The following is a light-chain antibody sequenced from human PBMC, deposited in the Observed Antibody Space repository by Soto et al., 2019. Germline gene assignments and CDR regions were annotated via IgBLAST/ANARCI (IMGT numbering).Light chain of an antibody. CDR2: KAS. CDR3: QQYSNSPWT. V-gene: IGKV1-5*03. CDR1: QSISSF. Sequence: DIQMTQSPSTLSASVGDRVTITCRASQSISSFLAWYQQKPGKAPNLLIYKASTLESGVPSSFSGSGSGTEFTLTISSLQPDHFATYYCQQYSNSPWTFGAGTRVEIK. J-gene: IGKJ1*01.